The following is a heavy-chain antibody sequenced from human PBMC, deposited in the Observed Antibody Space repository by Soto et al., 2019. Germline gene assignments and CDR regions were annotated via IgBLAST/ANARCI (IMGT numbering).Heavy chain of an antibody. D-gene: IGHD3-3*01. CDR3: AVNYDFWSGYHWAV. Sequence: PSETLSLTCAVYGGSFSGYYWSWIRQPPGKGLEWIGEINHSGSTNYNPSLKGRVTISVDTSKNQFSLKLSSVTAADTAVYYCAVNYDFWSGYHWAVWGKGTTVTVSS. V-gene: IGHV4-34*01. J-gene: IGHJ6*04. CDR1: GGSFSGYY. CDR2: INHSGST.